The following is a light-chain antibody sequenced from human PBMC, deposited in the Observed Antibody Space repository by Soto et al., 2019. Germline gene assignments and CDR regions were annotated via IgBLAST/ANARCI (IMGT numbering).Light chain of an antibody. CDR2: EAS. V-gene: IGKV1-5*03. J-gene: IGKJ1*01. CDR1: QSISTW. CDR3: KQYASDRS. Sequence: DIQMTQSPSTLSASVGDRVTITCRASQSISTWLAWYQHKPGKAPRLLIYEASSLERGVPSRFSGSGSETEFTLTNSSLQPDDFATYNCKQYASDRSFGLGTRVEIK.